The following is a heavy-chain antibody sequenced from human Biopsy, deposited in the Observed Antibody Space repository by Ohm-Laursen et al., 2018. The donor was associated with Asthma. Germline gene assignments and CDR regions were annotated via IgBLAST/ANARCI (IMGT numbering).Heavy chain of an antibody. V-gene: IGHV1-46*01. CDR2: IKRSDDST. CDR1: GDSFSNYA. D-gene: IGHD1-20*01. J-gene: IGHJ4*02. CDR3: ARDYNWSPGDY. Sequence: SVKVSCNASGDSFSNYAISWVRQAPGQGLEWIGLIKRSDDSTFYAQKFQGRVTMTWDTSTGTVYMELSTLRSEDTAMYYCARDYNWSPGDYWGQGTMVTVSS.